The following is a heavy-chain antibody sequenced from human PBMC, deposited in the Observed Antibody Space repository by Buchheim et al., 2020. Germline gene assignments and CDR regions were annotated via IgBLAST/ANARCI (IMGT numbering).Heavy chain of an antibody. CDR3: VRSVSYLAYGMDV. Sequence: QVQLQESGPGLVKPSGTLSLTCAVSGGSITSSHWWTWFRQSPGTGLVWIGEIYDTGRTNSNPSLKSRVIMSVDKSYNQFSPKVTSVTAADTAVYYCVRSVSYLAYGMDVWGQGTT. V-gene: IGHV4-4*02. CDR1: GGSITSSHW. J-gene: IGHJ6*02. CDR2: IYDTGRT.